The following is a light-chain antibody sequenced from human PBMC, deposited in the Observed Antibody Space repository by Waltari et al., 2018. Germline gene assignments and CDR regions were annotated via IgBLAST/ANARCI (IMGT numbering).Light chain of an antibody. J-gene: IGLJ3*02. V-gene: IGLV2-11*01. CDR2: DVS. CDR3: CSYAGSYTWV. CDR1: SSDVGGYNY. Sequence: QSALTQPRSVSGSPGQSVTISCTGTSSDVGGYNYVSWYQPHPGKAPKLMIYDVSKRPAGVPDRVSGSNAGNTASLTISGLQAEDEADYYCCSYAGSYTWVFGGGTKLTVL.